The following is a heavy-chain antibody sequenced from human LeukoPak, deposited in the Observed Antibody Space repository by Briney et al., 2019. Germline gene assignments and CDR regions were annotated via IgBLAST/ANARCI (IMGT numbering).Heavy chain of an antibody. D-gene: IGHD6-13*01. CDR1: GHTFTGYY. J-gene: IGHJ4*02. Sequence: GASVKVSCKASGHTFTGYYMHWVRQAPGQGLEWMGWINPNSGGTNYAQKFQGRVSMTRDTSISTAYMELSRLRSDDTAVYYCARAKGSIAAAATGYWGQGTLVTVSS. V-gene: IGHV1-2*02. CDR2: INPNSGGT. CDR3: ARAKGSIAAAATGY.